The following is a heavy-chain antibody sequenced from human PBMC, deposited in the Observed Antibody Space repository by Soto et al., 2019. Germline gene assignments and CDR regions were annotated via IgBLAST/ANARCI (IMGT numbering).Heavy chain of an antibody. CDR1: GYNFISHY. D-gene: IGHD2-2*01. CDR2: INPSGGST. CDR3: ARDYLSSKSSLSYFDY. J-gene: IGHJ4*02. V-gene: IGHV1-46*01. Sequence: QVLLVQSGAEVTRPGASLKVSCKASGYNFISHYIHWVRQVPGQGLEWMGFINPSGGSTTHAQNFQGRLSMTRDTSTSTVYMELSGLRSEDAAVYYCARDYLSSKSSLSYFDYWGQGTLVTVSS.